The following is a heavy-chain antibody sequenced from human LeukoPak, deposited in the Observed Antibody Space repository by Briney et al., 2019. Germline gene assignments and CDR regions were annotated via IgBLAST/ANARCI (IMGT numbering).Heavy chain of an antibody. CDR1: GGSISSGGYY. CDR3: ARVNYDSSGAPDY. CDR2: IYYSGST. V-gene: IGHV4-61*08. Sequence: PSETLSLTCTVSGGSISSGGYYWSWIRQHPGKGLEWIGYIYYSGSTNYNPSLESRVTISVDTSKNQFSLKLSSVTAADTAVYYCARVNYDSSGAPDYWGQGTLVTVSS. J-gene: IGHJ4*02. D-gene: IGHD3-22*01.